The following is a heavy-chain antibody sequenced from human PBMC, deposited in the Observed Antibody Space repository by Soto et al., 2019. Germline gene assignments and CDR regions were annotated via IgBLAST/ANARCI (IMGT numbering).Heavy chain of an antibody. CDR2: ILYDGSNK. CDR1: GFTFSDYD. CDR3: AKGRYGSGRIPYGMDV. J-gene: IGHJ6*02. Sequence: QVQLVESGGGVVQPGRSLRLSCAASGFTFSDYDMYWVRQAPGKGLEWVAVILYDGSNKYHADSVKGQFTIFRDNSKNTLYMQVNSLRAEDTAVYYCAKGRYGSGRIPYGMDVWGQGTTVTVSS. D-gene: IGHD3-10*01. V-gene: IGHV3-30*18.